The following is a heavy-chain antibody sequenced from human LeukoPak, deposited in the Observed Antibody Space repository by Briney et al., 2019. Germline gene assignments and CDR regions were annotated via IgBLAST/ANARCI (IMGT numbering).Heavy chain of an antibody. J-gene: IGHJ4*02. CDR3: ARDPNHYYDSSGYYGDY. V-gene: IGHV7-4-1*02. CDR1: GYIFNNYA. Sequence: GASVKVSCESSGYIFNNYAINWVRQAPGQGLEWMGWINTNTGNPTYAQGFTGRFVFSLDTSVSTAYLQISSLKAEDTAVYYCARDPNHYYDSSGYYGDYWGQGTLVTVSS. D-gene: IGHD3-22*01. CDR2: INTNTGNP.